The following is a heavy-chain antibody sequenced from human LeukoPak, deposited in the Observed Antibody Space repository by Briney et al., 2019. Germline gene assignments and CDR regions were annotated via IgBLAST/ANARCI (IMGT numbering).Heavy chain of an antibody. CDR1: GGSFSGYY. D-gene: IGHD3-9*01. CDR2: INHSGST. CDR3: GRGLPLRSFDWLPSYNWFDP. J-gene: IGHJ5*02. V-gene: IGHV4-34*01. Sequence: SETLSLTCAVYGGSFSGYYWSWLRQPPGKGLEWIGEINHSGSTNYNPSLKSRVTISVDTSKNQFSLKLSSVTAADTAVYYCGRGLPLRSFDWLPSYNWFDPWGQGTLVTVSS.